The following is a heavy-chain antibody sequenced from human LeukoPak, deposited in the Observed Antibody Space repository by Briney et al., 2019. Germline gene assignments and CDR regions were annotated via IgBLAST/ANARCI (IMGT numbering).Heavy chain of an antibody. CDR2: INHSGST. V-gene: IGHV4-34*01. J-gene: IGHJ6*03. Sequence: SETLSLTCTVSGGSISSYYWSWIRQPAGKGLEWIGEINHSGSTNYNPSLKSRVTISVDTSKNQFSLKLSSVTAADTAVYYCARVTLYYDILTGYPHRYYYMDVWGKGTTVTVSS. CDR3: ARVTLYYDILTGYPHRYYYMDV. CDR1: GGSISSYY. D-gene: IGHD3-9*01.